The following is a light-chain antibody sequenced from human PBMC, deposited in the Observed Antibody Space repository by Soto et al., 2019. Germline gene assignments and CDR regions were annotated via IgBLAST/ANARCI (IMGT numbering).Light chain of an antibody. V-gene: IGKV3-15*01. Sequence: EIVMTQSPATLSVSPGERATLSCRASQSVSSNLAWYQQKPGQAPRLLIYGASTRATGIPARFSGSGSGTEFTLTISSLEPEDVAVYYCQQRSNWPSAWTFGQGTKVEIK. CDR1: QSVSSN. CDR3: QQRSNWPSAWT. CDR2: GAS. J-gene: IGKJ1*01.